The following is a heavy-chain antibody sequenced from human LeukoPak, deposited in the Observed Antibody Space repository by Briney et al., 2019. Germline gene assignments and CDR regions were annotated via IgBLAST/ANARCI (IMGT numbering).Heavy chain of an antibody. CDR2: ISAYNGNT. Sequence: ASVKASRKASGYTFTSYGISWVRQAPGQGLEWMGWISAYNGNTNYAQKLQGRVTMTTDTSTSTAYMELRSLRSDDTAVYYCARGYDSSGYYSYYFDYWGQGTLVTVSS. D-gene: IGHD3-22*01. V-gene: IGHV1-18*01. J-gene: IGHJ4*02. CDR1: GYTFTSYG. CDR3: ARGYDSSGYYSYYFDY.